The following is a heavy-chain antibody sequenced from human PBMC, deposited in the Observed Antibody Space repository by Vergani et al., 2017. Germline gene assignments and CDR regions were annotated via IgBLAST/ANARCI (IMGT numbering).Heavy chain of an antibody. D-gene: IGHD1-1*01. J-gene: IGHJ4*02. CDR1: EYSFGNYW. CDR2: IYPADSDT. CDR3: ARHTTYTDS. V-gene: IGHV5-51*01. Sequence: EVELVQSGPEMRKPGESLKISCKGSEYSFGNYWVGWVRQMPGKVLEWMGIIYPADSDTRYSPSFQGQVTISADKSISTAFLQWDRLKASDTALYYCARHTTYTDSWGQGTLVTVSS.